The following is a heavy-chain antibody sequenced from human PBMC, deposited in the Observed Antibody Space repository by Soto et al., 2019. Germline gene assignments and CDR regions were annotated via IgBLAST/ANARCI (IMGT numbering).Heavy chain of an antibody. CDR3: ARAAVTTLGY. V-gene: IGHV3-30-3*01. CDR1: GFTFSSYA. D-gene: IGHD4-17*01. J-gene: IGHJ4*02. CDR2: ISYDGSNK. Sequence: QVQLVESGGGVVQPGRSLRLSCAASGFTFSSYAMHWVRQAPGKGLEWVAVISYDGSNKYYADSVKGRFTISRDNSKNTLYLQMNSLRAEDTAVYYCARAAVTTLGYWGQGTLVTVSS.